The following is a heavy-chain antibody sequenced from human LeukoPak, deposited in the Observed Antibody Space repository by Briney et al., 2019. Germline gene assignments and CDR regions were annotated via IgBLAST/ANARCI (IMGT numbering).Heavy chain of an antibody. CDR1: GYTFTGYY. Sequence: ASVKVSCKASGYTFTGYYMHWVRQAPGQGLEWMGWINPNSGGTNYAQKFQGRVTMTRDTSISTAYMEPSRLRSDDTAVYYCAREMPVATTFDYWGQGTLVTVSS. J-gene: IGHJ4*02. CDR2: INPNSGGT. V-gene: IGHV1-2*02. D-gene: IGHD5-12*01. CDR3: AREMPVATTFDY.